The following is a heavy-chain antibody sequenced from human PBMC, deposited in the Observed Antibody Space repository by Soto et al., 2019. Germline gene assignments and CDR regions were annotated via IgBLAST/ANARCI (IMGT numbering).Heavy chain of an antibody. Sequence: EVQVLDSGGGLVQPGGSLRLSCAASGFTFTNYPMAWVRQAPAKGLEWVSTISGSGGSTFYADSVKGRFPISRDNSKNTVYLQMNSLRVEDTAVYYCAKRPLKFEGSYCDYWGQGALVTVSS. CDR1: GFTFTNYP. CDR2: ISGSGGST. CDR3: AKRPLKFEGSYCDY. D-gene: IGHD3-10*01. V-gene: IGHV3-23*01. J-gene: IGHJ4*02.